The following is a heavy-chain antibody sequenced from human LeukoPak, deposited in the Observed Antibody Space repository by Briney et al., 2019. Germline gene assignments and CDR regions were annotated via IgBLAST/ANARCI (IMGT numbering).Heavy chain of an antibody. V-gene: IGHV1-2*02. CDR2: INPNSGGT. Sequence: GASVKVSCKASGYTFTGYYMHWVRQAPGQGLEWMGWINPNSGGTNYAQKFQGRVTMTRGTSISTAYMELSRLRSDDTAVYYCARDRYYYGSGSYYGFWGQGTLVTVSS. D-gene: IGHD3-10*01. CDR3: ARDRYYYGSGSYYGF. CDR1: GYTFTGYY. J-gene: IGHJ4*02.